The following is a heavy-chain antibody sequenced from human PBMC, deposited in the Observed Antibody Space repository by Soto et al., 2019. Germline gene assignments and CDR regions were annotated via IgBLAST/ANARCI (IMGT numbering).Heavy chain of an antibody. Sequence: ASVKVSCKASGYTFTGYYMHWVRQAPGQGLEGMGWINPNSGGTNYAQKFQGWVTMTRDTSISTAYMELSRLRSDDTAVYYCARGSPYYYDSSVYPLYYYYGMDVWGQGTTVTSP. CDR1: GYTFTGYY. D-gene: IGHD3-22*01. CDR3: ARGSPYYYDSSVYPLYYYYGMDV. V-gene: IGHV1-2*04. CDR2: INPNSGGT. J-gene: IGHJ6*02.